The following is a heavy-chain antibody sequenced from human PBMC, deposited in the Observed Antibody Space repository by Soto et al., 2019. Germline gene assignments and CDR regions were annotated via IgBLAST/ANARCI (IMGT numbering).Heavy chain of an antibody. J-gene: IGHJ4*02. CDR2: INHSGST. Sequence: SETLSLTCAVYGGSFSGYYWSWICQPPGKGLEWIGEINHSGSTNYNPSLKSRVTISVDTSKNQFSLKLSSVTAADTAVYYCARGVATISLSHFDYWGQGTLVTVSS. CDR3: ARGVATISLSHFDY. D-gene: IGHD5-12*01. CDR1: GGSFSGYY. V-gene: IGHV4-34*01.